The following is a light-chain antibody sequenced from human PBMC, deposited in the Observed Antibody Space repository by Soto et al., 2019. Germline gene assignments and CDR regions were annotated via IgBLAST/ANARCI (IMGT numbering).Light chain of an antibody. CDR3: QQYGSSPLT. J-gene: IGKJ4*01. CDR2: GAS. V-gene: IGKV3-20*01. CDR1: QSVSSSY. Sequence: EIVLTQSPGTLSLSPGERATLSCRASQSVSSSYLAWYQQKPGQAPRLLISGASRRTTGIPDRFSGSGSGTDFTLTISRLEPDDVAIYYCQQYGSSPLTFGGGTKVEIK.